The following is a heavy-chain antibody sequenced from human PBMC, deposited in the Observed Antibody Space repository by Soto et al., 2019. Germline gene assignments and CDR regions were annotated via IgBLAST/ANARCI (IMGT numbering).Heavy chain of an antibody. V-gene: IGHV3-23*01. D-gene: IGHD6-19*01. CDR2: TIDSGGRS. CDR3: AKDKMEQWLVGGYYAY. CDR1: GFTFSSHA. J-gene: IGHJ4*02. Sequence: EVQLLESGGGLVQPGGSLRLSCAASGFTFSSHAMSWVRQAPGKGLEWVSSTIDSGGRSYHADSVRGRFTISRDNSKNTLYLQMNSLRADDTDIYYCAKDKMEQWLVGGYYAYGGQGALVTVSS.